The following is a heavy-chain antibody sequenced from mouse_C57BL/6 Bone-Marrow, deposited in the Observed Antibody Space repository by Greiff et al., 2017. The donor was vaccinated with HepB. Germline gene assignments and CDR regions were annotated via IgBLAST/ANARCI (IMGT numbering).Heavy chain of an antibody. CDR2: IYPGGGYT. Sequence: VQLQQSGAELVRPGTSVKMSCKASGYTFTNYWIGWAKQRPGHGLEWIGDIYPGGGYTNYNEKFKGKATLTADNSSSTAYIQFSSLTSEDSAIYYCARQGGSSYYFDYWGQGTTLTVSS. CDR1: GYTFTNYW. J-gene: IGHJ2*01. CDR3: ARQGGSSYYFDY. V-gene: IGHV1-63*01. D-gene: IGHD1-1*01.